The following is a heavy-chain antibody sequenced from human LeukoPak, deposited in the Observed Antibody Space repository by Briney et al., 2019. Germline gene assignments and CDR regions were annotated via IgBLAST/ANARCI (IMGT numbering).Heavy chain of an antibody. CDR3: ATDAYFDMRGGPRR. CDR1: GFTFKTYG. J-gene: IGHJ1*01. V-gene: IGHV3-30*03. D-gene: IGHD3-9*01. CDR2: ISYDGSTK. Sequence: GGSLRLSCAASGFTFKTYGMHWVRQAPGQGLQWVAVISYDGSTKYYGDSVKGRFTISRDNSKNTPFLELNSLRAEDTAVYYCATDAYFDMRGGPRRWGQGTLVSVSS.